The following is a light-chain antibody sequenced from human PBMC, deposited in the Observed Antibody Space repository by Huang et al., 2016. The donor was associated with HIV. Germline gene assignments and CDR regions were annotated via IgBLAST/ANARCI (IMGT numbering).Light chain of an antibody. CDR2: SAS. J-gene: IGKJ4*01. V-gene: IGKV1-39*01. CDR1: QSLNNY. CDR3: QQTFSVPLT. Sequence: DLQMTQSPSSLSASVGDRVTIPCRASQSLNNYLNWYQQKPGKAPNLHIYSASNLQSGVPPRFSGGVSGTVFTLTISNLQPEDYATYYCQQTFSVPLTFGGGTKVEIK.